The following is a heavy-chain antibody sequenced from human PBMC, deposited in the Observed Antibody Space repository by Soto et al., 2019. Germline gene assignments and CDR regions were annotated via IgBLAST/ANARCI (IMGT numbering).Heavy chain of an antibody. CDR1: GGTFSSYT. D-gene: IGHD3-22*01. CDR2: IIPILGIA. Sequence: SVKVSCKASGGTFSSYTISWVRQAPGQGLEWMGRIIPILGIANYAQKFQGRVTITADKSTSTAYMELSSLRSEDTAVYYCARGEITYYYDSSGYFYYYYGMDVWG. V-gene: IGHV1-69*02. CDR3: ARGEITYYYDSSGYFYYYYGMDV. J-gene: IGHJ6*02.